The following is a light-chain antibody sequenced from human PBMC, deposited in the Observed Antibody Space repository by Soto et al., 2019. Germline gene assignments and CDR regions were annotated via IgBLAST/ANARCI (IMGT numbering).Light chain of an antibody. Sequence: QSVLTQPPSASGAPGQGVSLSCSGSSSNIESNSMYWYQQLPGTAPRLVMYRNNQRPSGVPDRFSGSRSGASGSLTISGLRSEDEADYYCAAWDDSLRGPVFGGGTKLTVL. CDR1: SSNIESNS. CDR2: RNN. CDR3: AAWDDSLRGPV. J-gene: IGLJ3*02. V-gene: IGLV1-47*01.